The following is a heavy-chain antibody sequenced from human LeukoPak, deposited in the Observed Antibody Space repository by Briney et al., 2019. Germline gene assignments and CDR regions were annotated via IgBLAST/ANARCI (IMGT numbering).Heavy chain of an antibody. CDR1: GYTFTGYY. D-gene: IGHD3-10*01. CDR2: INPNSGGT. V-gene: IGHV1-2*02. J-gene: IGHJ4*02. CDR3: ARDREWFGESSFDY. Sequence: GASVKVSCKASGYTFTGYYMHWVRQAPGQGLEWMGWINPNSGGTNYAQKLQGKVTMTTDTSTSTAYMELRSLRSDDTAVYYCARDREWFGESSFDYWGQGTLVTVSS.